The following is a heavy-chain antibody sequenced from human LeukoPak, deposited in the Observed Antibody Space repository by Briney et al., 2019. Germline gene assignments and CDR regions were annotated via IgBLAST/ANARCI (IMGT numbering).Heavy chain of an antibody. CDR1: GYTFTGYY. CDR3: AREEVDYGATFAH. V-gene: IGHV1-2*02. D-gene: IGHD4-17*01. CDR2: INPKSGGT. J-gene: IGHJ4*02. Sequence: ASVKVSCKSSGYTFTGYYILWVRQAPGQGLEWMGWINPKSGGTDFAQKFQGRVTMTRDTSISTAYMELSRLRSDDTAVYYCAREEVDYGATFAHWGQGTLVTVSS.